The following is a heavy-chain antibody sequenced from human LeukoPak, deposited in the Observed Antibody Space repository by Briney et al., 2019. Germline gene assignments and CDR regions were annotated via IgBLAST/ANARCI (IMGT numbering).Heavy chain of an antibody. Sequence: GGSLRLSCAASGFTLSSYWMHWVRQAPGKGLVWVSRINSDGSNTDYADSVKGRFTISRDNAKNSLYLQMNSLRAEDTAVYYCARASSSWYYFDYWGQGTLVTVSS. CDR3: ARASSSWYYFDY. CDR1: GFTLSSYW. D-gene: IGHD6-13*01. J-gene: IGHJ4*02. CDR2: INSDGSNT. V-gene: IGHV3-74*01.